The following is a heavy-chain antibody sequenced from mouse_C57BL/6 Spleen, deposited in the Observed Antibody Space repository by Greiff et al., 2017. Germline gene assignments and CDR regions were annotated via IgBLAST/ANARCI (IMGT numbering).Heavy chain of an antibody. D-gene: IGHD1-1*01. J-gene: IGHJ2*01. CDR2: INPNNGGT. V-gene: IGHV1-18*01. Sequence: EVHLVESGPELVKPGASVKISCKASGYTFTDYNMDWVKQSHGKSLEWIGDINPNNGGTIYNQKFKGKATLTVDKSSITAYMELRSLTSEDTAVYYCARRVIITYYFDYWGQGTTLTVSS. CDR1: GYTFTDYN. CDR3: ARRVIITYYFDY.